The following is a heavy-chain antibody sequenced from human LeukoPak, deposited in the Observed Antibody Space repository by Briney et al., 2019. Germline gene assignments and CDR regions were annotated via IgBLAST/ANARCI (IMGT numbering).Heavy chain of an antibody. CDR3: AKDWGKRGYSYGPYYYYGMDV. CDR2: IYSGGST. CDR1: GFTVSSNY. Sequence: GGSLRLSCAASGFTVSSNYMSWVRQAPGKGLEWVSVIYSGGSTYYADSVKGRFTISRDNSKNTLYLQMNSLRAEDTAVYYCAKDWGKRGYSYGPYYYYGMDVWGQGTTVTVSS. D-gene: IGHD5-18*01. J-gene: IGHJ6*02. V-gene: IGHV3-66*01.